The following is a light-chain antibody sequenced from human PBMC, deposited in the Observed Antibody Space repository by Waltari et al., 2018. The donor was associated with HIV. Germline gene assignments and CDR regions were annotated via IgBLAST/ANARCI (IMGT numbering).Light chain of an antibody. CDR1: SSDGGGDNY. V-gene: IGLV2-14*01. J-gene: IGLJ1*01. Sequence: QAAPTPPSSVSGSPGQSTNISCTGTSSDGGGDNYASWYQQPPGKAPKLMIYEVSNRPSGVSNRFSGSKSGNTASLTISGLQAEDEADYYCSSYTSSSTLNVFGTGTKVTVL. CDR2: EVS. CDR3: SSYTSSSTLNV.